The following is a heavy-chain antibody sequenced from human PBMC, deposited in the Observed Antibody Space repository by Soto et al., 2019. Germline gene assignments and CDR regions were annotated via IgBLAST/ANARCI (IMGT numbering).Heavy chain of an antibody. Sequence: QVQLQESGPGLVKPSETLSLTCTVSGGSISSYYWSWIRQPAGKGLEWIGRIYTSGSPNYNPSLKSRVTISVDTSKNQFSLKLSSMTAADTAVYYCARGTYCSGGSCYSSNWFDPWGQGTLVTVSS. D-gene: IGHD2-15*01. CDR3: ARGTYCSGGSCYSSNWFDP. CDR1: GGSISSYY. J-gene: IGHJ5*02. V-gene: IGHV4-4*07. CDR2: IYTSGSP.